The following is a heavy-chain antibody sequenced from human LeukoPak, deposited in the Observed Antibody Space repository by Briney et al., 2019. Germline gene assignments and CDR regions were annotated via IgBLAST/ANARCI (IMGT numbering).Heavy chain of an antibody. J-gene: IGHJ6*03. CDR3: ARRPGGGDYYYYYMDV. CDR2: IYYSGST. CDR1: GGSISSGGYY. V-gene: IGHV4-31*03. D-gene: IGHD3-16*01. Sequence: KSSQTLSLTCTVSGGSISSGGYYWSWIRQHPGMGLEWIGYIYYSGSTYYNPSLKGRVTISVDTSKNQFSLKLSSVTAADTAVYYCARRPGGGDYYYYYMDVWGKGTTVTVSS.